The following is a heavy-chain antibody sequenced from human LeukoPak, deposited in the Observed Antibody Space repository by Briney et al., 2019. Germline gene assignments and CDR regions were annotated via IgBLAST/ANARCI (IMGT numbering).Heavy chain of an antibody. J-gene: IGHJ5*01. Sequence: KSSETLSLTCTVSGGSISSSPYYWGWIRQPPGKGLEWIGTIYYRGSTYSNPSLNSRVTISLDTSKNQFSLRLRSVTAADTALYYCARHYLSDGILSTFDSWGQGTLVTVSS. D-gene: IGHD2-2*01. CDR1: GGSISSSPYY. V-gene: IGHV4-39*01. CDR3: ARHYLSDGILSTFDS. CDR2: IYYRGST.